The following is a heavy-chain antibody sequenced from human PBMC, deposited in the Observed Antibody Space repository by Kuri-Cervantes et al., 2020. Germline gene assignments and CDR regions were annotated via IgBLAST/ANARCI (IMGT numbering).Heavy chain of an antibody. J-gene: IGHJ4*02. V-gene: IGHV3-33*06. D-gene: IGHD3-10*01. CDR1: GFTFSSYG. CDR2: IRYDGSNK. Sequence: GESLKISCAASGFTFSSYGMHWVRQAPGKGLEWVAVIRYDGSNKYYADSVKGRFTISRDNSKNTLYLQMNSLRAEDTAVYYCAKGTYGSGSYYAPDYWGRGTLVTVSS. CDR3: AKGTYGSGSYYAPDY.